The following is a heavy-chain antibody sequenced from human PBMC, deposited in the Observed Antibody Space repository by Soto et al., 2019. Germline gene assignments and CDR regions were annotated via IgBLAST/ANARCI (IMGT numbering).Heavy chain of an antibody. D-gene: IGHD4-4*01. Sequence: EVQLVESGGGLVQPGGSLRLSCAASGFTFSTCNMNWVRQAPGKGLEWGSYISSGSSTIHYADSMKGRFTISRDNAKNSLYLQMNSLRDDDTAVYYCASDPSYSNYEYYYYYAMDVWGQGTTVTVSS. CDR3: ASDPSYSNYEYYYYYAMDV. V-gene: IGHV3-48*02. CDR2: ISSGSSTI. J-gene: IGHJ6*02. CDR1: GFTFSTCN.